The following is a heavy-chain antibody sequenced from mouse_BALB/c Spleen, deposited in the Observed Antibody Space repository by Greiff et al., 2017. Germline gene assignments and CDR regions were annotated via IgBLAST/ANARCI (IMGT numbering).Heavy chain of an antibody. CDR3: ARGYYDYPYAMDY. J-gene: IGHJ4*01. CDR1: GYTFTSYV. V-gene: IGHV1-14*01. CDR2: INPYNDGT. Sequence: VQLKESGPELVKPGASVKMSCKASGYTFTSYVMHWVKQKPGQGLEWIGYINPYNDGTKYNEKFKGKATLTSDKSSSTAYMELSSLTSEDSAVYYCARGYYDYPYAMDYWGQGTSVTVSS. D-gene: IGHD2-4*01.